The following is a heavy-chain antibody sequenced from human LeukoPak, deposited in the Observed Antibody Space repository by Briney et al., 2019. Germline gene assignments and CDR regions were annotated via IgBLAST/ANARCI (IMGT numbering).Heavy chain of an antibody. CDR2: IRYDGSNK. CDR3: AKERSYGSGSSYFDY. D-gene: IGHD3-10*01. Sequence: GGSQRLSCAASGFTFSSYGMHWVRQAPGKGLEWVAFIRYDGSNKYYADFVKGRFTISRDNSKNTLYLQMNSLRAEDTAVYYCAKERSYGSGSSYFDYWGQGTLVTVSS. V-gene: IGHV3-30*02. CDR1: GFTFSSYG. J-gene: IGHJ4*02.